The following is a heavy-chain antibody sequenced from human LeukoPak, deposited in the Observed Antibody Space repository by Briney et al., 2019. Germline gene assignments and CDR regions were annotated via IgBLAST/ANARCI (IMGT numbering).Heavy chain of an antibody. V-gene: IGHV4-59*01. Sequence: SETLSLTCTVSGGSISSYYWTWIRQPPGKGLEWIGCFYDSGSTNYNPSLKSRVTMSVDTSKNQFSLKLSSLTDEDTAVYYCAGEALNTVGGVHDAFDIWGQGTMVTVSS. J-gene: IGHJ3*02. CDR1: GGSISSYY. CDR3: AGEALNTVGGVHDAFDI. CDR2: FYDSGST. D-gene: IGHD3-16*01.